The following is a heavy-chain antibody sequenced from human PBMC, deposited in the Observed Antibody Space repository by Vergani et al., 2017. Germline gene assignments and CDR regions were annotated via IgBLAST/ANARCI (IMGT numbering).Heavy chain of an antibody. D-gene: IGHD3-22*01. CDR3: ARVNDSSGYYYDYFDY. Sequence: EVQLVQSGAEVKKPGESLKISCKGSGYSFTSYWIGWVRQMPGKGLEWMGIIYPGDSDTRYSPSFQGQVTSAADKSISTAYLQWSSLKDSDTAMYYCARVNDSSGYYYDYFDYWGQGTLVTVSS. J-gene: IGHJ4*02. CDR1: GYSFTSYW. V-gene: IGHV5-51*01. CDR2: IYPGDSDT.